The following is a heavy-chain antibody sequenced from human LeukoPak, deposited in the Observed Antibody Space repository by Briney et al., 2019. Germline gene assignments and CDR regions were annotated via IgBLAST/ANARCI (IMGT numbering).Heavy chain of an antibody. CDR1: GYTFTSYD. J-gene: IGHJ6*03. D-gene: IGHD6-19*01. Sequence: ASVKVSCKASGYTFTSYDINWVRQATGQGLKWMGWMNPNSGNTGYAQKFQGRVTMTRNTSISTAYMELSSLRSEDTAVYYCARGLPYSSGWFIYYYYYMDVWGKGTTVTISS. CDR2: MNPNSGNT. CDR3: ARGLPYSSGWFIYYYYYMDV. V-gene: IGHV1-8*01.